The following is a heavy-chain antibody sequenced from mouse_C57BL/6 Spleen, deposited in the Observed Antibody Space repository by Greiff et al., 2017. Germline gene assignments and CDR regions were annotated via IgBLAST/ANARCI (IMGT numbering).Heavy chain of an antibody. CDR2: IRLKSDNYET. J-gene: IGHJ2*01. CDR1: GFTFSNYW. Sequence: DVKLVESGGGLVQPGGSMKLSCVASGFTFSNYWMNWVRQSPEKGLEWVAQIRLKSDNYETHYAESVKGRFTISRDDSKSSVYLQMNNLRAEDTGIYYCTGEDSNYDYFDYWGQGTTLTVSS. V-gene: IGHV6-3*01. D-gene: IGHD2-5*01. CDR3: TGEDSNYDYFDY.